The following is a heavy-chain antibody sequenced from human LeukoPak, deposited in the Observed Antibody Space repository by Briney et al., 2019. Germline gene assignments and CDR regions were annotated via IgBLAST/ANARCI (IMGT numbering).Heavy chain of an antibody. Sequence: ASVKVSCKASGYTFTSYYMHWVRQAPGQGLEWMGLINPSGGSTSYAQKFQGRVTITRDTSTSTVYMELSSLRSEDTAVYYCASRAVAGNYFQHWGQGTLVTVSS. D-gene: IGHD6-19*01. V-gene: IGHV1-46*01. CDR3: ASRAVAGNYFQH. J-gene: IGHJ1*01. CDR1: GYTFTSYY. CDR2: INPSGGST.